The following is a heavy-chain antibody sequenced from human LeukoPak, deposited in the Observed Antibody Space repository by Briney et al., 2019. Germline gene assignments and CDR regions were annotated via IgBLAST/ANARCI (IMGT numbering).Heavy chain of an antibody. CDR1: GGSISSSSYY. D-gene: IGHD3-22*01. J-gene: IGHJ4*02. CDR3: ANVFFGGSSGYNAIGY. V-gene: IGHV4-39*01. CDR2: IYYSGST. Sequence: SETLSLTCTVSGGSISSSSYYWGWIRQPPGKGLEWIGSIYYSGSTYYNPSLKSRVTISVDTSKNQFSLKLSSVTAADTAVYYCANVFFGGSSGYNAIGYWGQGTLVTVSS.